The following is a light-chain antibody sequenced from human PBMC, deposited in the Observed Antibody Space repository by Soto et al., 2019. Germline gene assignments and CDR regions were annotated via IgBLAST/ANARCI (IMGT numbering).Light chain of an antibody. CDR2: AAA. Sequence: DIQMTQSPSSVSASVGDRVTNTCRASQHISSWLAWYQQKPGKAPKVLIHAAASLQSGVPSRFSGSGSGTDFTLTISSLQPEDFATYYCQQANRFPYTFGQGTKLEIK. CDR1: QHISSW. J-gene: IGKJ2*01. CDR3: QQANRFPYT. V-gene: IGKV1-12*01.